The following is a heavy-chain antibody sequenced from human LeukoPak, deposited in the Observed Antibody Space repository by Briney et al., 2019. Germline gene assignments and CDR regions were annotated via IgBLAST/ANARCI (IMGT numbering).Heavy chain of an antibody. CDR3: AKDYSGYSYGTYFDY. V-gene: IGHV3-23*01. D-gene: IGHD5-18*01. Sequence: PGGSLRLSCAASGFTFSNNAMKWVRQAPGKGLEWVSVISGSGGSTHYADSVKGRFTISRDNSKNTLYLQMNSLRAEDTAVYYCAKDYSGYSYGTYFDYWGQGTLVTVSS. J-gene: IGHJ4*02. CDR1: GFTFSNNA. CDR2: ISGSGGST.